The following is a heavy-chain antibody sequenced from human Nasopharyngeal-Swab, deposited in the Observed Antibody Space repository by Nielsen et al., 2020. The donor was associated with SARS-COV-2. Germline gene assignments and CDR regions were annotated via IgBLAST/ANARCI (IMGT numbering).Heavy chain of an antibody. CDR2: ISGSGGST. CDR3: ARDGSSWYEGYYCDN. CDR1: GFTFSSYA. Sequence: GGSLRLSCAASGFTFSSYAMSWVRQAPGKGLEWVSAISGSGGSTYYADSVKGRFTISRDNSKNTLYLQMNSLRAEDTAVYYCARDGSSWYEGYYCDNWGQGTLVTVSS. D-gene: IGHD6-13*01. V-gene: IGHV3-23*01. J-gene: IGHJ4*02.